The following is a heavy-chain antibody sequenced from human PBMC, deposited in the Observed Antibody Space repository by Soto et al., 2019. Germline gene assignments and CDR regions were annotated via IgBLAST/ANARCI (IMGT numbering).Heavy chain of an antibody. J-gene: IGHJ4*02. CDR2: IYYSGST. CDR3: ARTYSSYSGIDY. CDR1: GGSVSSGSYY. Sequence: PSETLSLTCTVSGGSVSSGSYYWSWIRQPPGKGLEWIGYIYYSGSTNYNPSLKSRVTISVDKSKNQFSLKLSSVTAADTAVYYCARTYSSYSGIDYWGQGTLVTVSS. V-gene: IGHV4-61*01. D-gene: IGHD6-6*01.